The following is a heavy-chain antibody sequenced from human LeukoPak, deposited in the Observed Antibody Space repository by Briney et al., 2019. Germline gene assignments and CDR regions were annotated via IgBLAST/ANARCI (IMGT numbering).Heavy chain of an antibody. CDR3: ASSLDGFVLFDY. V-gene: IGHV3-53*01. J-gene: IGHJ4*02. CDR1: GFTVSSNY. Sequence: GGSLRLSCAASGFTVSSNYMSWVRQAPGKGLEWVSVIYSGGSTYYADSVKGRFTISRDNSKDTLYLQMNSLRAEDTAVYYCASSLDGFVLFDYWGQGTLVTVSS. CDR2: IYSGGST. D-gene: IGHD3-10*01.